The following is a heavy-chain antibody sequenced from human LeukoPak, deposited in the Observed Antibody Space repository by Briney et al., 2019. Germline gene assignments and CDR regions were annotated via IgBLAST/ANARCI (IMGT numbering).Heavy chain of an antibody. CDR1: GFSLSTSGMC. CDR2: IDWDDDK. D-gene: IGHD6-13*01. J-gene: IGHJ6*03. Sequence: SGPTLVKPTQTLTLTCTFSGFSLSTSGMCVSWIRQPPGKALEWLARIDWDDDKYYSTSLKTRLTISKDTSKNQVVLTMTNMDPVDTATYYCARILYQGRVVAAAGTGGPVYYYYMDVWGKGTTVTIPS. V-gene: IGHV2-70*11. CDR3: ARILYQGRVVAAAGTGGPVYYYYMDV.